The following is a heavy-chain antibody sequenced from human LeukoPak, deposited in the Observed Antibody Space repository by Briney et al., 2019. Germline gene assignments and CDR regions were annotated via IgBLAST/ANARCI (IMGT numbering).Heavy chain of an antibody. D-gene: IGHD1-26*01. CDR2: INTDGRIT. CDR3: TRDGGSLCDFDY. V-gene: IGHV3-64*02. CDR1: GFSFRNYA. Sequence: PGGSLGLSCVASGFSFRNYAIHWVRQAPGKGLEYVSVINTDGRITYYADSVKGRFTISRDNSKNTVYLQMGSLRGEDMAVYYCTRDGGSLCDFDYWGQGALVTVSS. J-gene: IGHJ4*02.